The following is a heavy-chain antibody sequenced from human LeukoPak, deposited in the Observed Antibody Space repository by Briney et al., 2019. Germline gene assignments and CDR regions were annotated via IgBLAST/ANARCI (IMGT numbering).Heavy chain of an antibody. CDR2: IWFDGINT. J-gene: IGHJ5*02. CDR3: VRDYCSGGSCYESKWFDP. D-gene: IGHD2-15*01. V-gene: IGHV3-33*01. CDR1: GFTFSKYG. Sequence: GGSLRLSCEASGFTFSKYGMHWVRQAPGKGLEWVAVIWFDGINTNHADSVKGRFTVSRDNSKNTLFLKMNSLRAEDTAVYFCVRDYCSGGSCYESKWFDPWGQGTLVTVSS.